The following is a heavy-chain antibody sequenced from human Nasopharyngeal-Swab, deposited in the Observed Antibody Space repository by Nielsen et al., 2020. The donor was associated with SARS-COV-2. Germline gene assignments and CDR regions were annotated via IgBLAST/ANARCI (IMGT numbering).Heavy chain of an antibody. V-gene: IGHV5-51*01. CDR2: IYPGDSDT. CDR3: ARQPSQGDYNGSGSYFYYGMDV. CDR1: GYSFTSYW. D-gene: IGHD3-10*01. Sequence: GESLKISCKGSGYSFTSYWIGWVRQMPGKGLEWMGIIYPGDSDTRYSPSFQGQVTISADKSISTAYLQWSSLKASDTAMYYCARQPSQGDYNGSGSYFYYGMDVWGQGTTVTVSS. J-gene: IGHJ6*02.